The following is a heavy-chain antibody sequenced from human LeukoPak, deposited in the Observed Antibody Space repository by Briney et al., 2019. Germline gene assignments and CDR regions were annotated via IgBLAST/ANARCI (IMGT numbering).Heavy chain of an antibody. CDR3: ARIVDTAMVPPLFYYYYYMDV. V-gene: IGHV4-59*01. CDR2: IYYSGST. Sequence: SETLSLTCTVSGGSISSYYWSWIRRPPGKGLEWIGYIYYSGSTNYNPSLKSRVTISVDTSKNQFSLKLSSVTAAGTAVYYCARIVDTAMVPPLFYYYYYMDVWGKGTTVTVSS. J-gene: IGHJ6*03. CDR1: GGSISSYY. D-gene: IGHD5-18*01.